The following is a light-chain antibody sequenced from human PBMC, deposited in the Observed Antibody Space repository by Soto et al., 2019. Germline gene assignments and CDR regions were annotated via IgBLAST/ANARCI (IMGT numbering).Light chain of an antibody. CDR3: QHRYNWLIA. J-gene: IGKJ5*01. CDR2: DAS. CDR1: QSVGSY. Sequence: EIVLIQSPATLSLSPVERATLSCMASQSVGSYLAWYQHKPGQAPRLLISDASNRATGIPARFSGSGSETDFTLTISSLEPEDSAVYYCQHRYNWLIAFGQGTRLEIK. V-gene: IGKV3-11*01.